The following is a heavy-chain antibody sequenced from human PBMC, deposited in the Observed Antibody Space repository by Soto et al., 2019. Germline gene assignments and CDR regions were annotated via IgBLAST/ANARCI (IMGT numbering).Heavy chain of an antibody. D-gene: IGHD2-21*02. Sequence: QVQLVESGGGVVQPGRSLTLSCAASGFTFSPYTMHWVRQTPGKGLEWVAVISYDGTDKYYADSVRGRFTISRDNSKDTLFLQMNSRRADDTALYYCARGGGFCGADCYKGGIDYWGQGALVTVSS. V-gene: IGHV3-30-3*01. CDR3: ARGGGFCGADCYKGGIDY. J-gene: IGHJ4*02. CDR1: GFTFSPYT. CDR2: ISYDGTDK.